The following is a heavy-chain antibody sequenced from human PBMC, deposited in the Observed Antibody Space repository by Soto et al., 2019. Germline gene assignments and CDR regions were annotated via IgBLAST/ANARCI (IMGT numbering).Heavy chain of an antibody. CDR2: ISYGGSNK. Sequence: GGSLRLSCTASGFSFSSYSLHWVRQTPGKGLEWVAVISYGGSNKYYADSVKGRFTVSRDSPKNTLFLQMNSLRPEDTAVYYCARAPPRGIAAPGTWGSGMDVWGQGTTVTVSS. D-gene: IGHD6-13*01. J-gene: IGHJ6*02. CDR3: ARAPPRGIAAPGTWGSGMDV. V-gene: IGHV3-30-3*01. CDR1: GFSFSSYS.